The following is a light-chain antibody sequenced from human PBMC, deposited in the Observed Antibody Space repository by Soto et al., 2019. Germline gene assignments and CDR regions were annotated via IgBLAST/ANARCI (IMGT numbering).Light chain of an antibody. CDR2: DAS. Sequence: EIVLTQSPATLYLSTGERSTLSCRASQSVSSYLAWYQQKPGQAPRLLIYDASNRATGIPARFSGSGSGTDFTLTISSLEPEDFAVYYCQQYNNWPPWTFGQGTKVDI. CDR3: QQYNNWPPWT. V-gene: IGKV3-11*01. J-gene: IGKJ1*01. CDR1: QSVSSY.